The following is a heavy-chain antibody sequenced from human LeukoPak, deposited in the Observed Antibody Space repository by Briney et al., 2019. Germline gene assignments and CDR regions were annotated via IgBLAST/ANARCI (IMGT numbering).Heavy chain of an antibody. CDR2: IYYSGST. Sequence: SETLSLTCTVSGGTISSYYWSWIRQPPGKGLEWIGDIYYSGSTNYNPSLKSRVTISVDTSKNQFSLKLSSVTAADTAVYYCARELHYCSGGSCYPDWFDPWGQGTLVTVSS. V-gene: IGHV4-59*01. J-gene: IGHJ5*02. CDR3: ARELHYCSGGSCYPDWFDP. D-gene: IGHD2-15*01. CDR1: GGTISSYY.